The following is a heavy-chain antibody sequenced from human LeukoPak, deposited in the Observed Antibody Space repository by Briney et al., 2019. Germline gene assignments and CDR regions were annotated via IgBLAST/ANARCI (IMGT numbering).Heavy chain of an antibody. J-gene: IGHJ5*02. Sequence: SETLSLTCTVSGGSISSYYWSWIRQPPGKGLERIGYIYYSGSTNYNPSLKSRVTISVDTSKNQFSLKLSSVTAADTAVYYCARGIRRFSSSSYRWFDPWGQGTLVTVSS. CDR1: GGSISSYY. V-gene: IGHV4-59*12. CDR3: ARGIRRFSSSSYRWFDP. D-gene: IGHD6-6*01. CDR2: IYYSGST.